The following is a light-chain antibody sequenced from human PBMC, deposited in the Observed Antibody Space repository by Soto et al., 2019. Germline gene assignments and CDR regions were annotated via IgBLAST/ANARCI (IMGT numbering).Light chain of an antibody. CDR1: QSVSSSY. Sequence: EIVFTQSPGTLSLSPGERATLSCRAIQSVSSSYLAWYQQKPGQAPRLLIYGASSRATGIPDRFSGSGSGTDFTLTISRLEPEDFAVYYCQQYGSSPPLTFGGGTKVDIK. V-gene: IGKV3-20*01. CDR3: QQYGSSPPLT. J-gene: IGKJ4*01. CDR2: GAS.